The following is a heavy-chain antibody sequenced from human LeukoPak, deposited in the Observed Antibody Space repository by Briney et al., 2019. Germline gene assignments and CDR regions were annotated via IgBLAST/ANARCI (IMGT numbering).Heavy chain of an antibody. CDR3: ARGRSGPYGEWAY. J-gene: IGHJ4*02. D-gene: IGHD1-26*01. V-gene: IGHV4-59*11. CDR1: GGSISSHY. Sequence: SETLSFTCTVSGGSISSHYWSWIRQPPGKGLEWIGYIYYSGSTNYNPSLKSRVTISVDTSKNQFSLKLSSVTAADTAVYYCARGRSGPYGEWAYWGQGTLVTVSS. CDR2: IYYSGST.